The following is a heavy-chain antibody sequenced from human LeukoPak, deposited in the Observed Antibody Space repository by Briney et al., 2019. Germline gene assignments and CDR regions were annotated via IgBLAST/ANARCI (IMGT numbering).Heavy chain of an antibody. CDR3: ASPYCSGGSCPTPKNWFDP. D-gene: IGHD2-15*01. CDR2: IIPIFGTA. J-gene: IGHJ5*02. V-gene: IGHV1-69*05. CDR1: GGTFSSYA. Sequence: ASVKVSCKASGGTFSSYAISWVRQAPGQGLEWMGGIIPIFGTANYAQKSQGRVTITTDESTSTAYMELSSLRSEDTAVYYCASPYCSGGSCPTPKNWFDPWGQGTLVTVSS.